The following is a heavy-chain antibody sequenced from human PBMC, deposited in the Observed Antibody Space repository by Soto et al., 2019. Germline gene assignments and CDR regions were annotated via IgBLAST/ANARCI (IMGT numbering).Heavy chain of an antibody. CDR2: INHSGST. J-gene: IGHJ4*02. CDR3: ARRPPMVRGDALDY. Sequence: QVQLQQWGAGLLKPSETLSLTCAVYGGSFSGYYWSWIRQPPGKGLEWIGEINHSGSTNYNPSLKSRVTISADTSKDQFSLKLSSVSAAATAVYYCARRPPMVRGDALDYWGQGTLVPVSS. CDR1: GGSFSGYY. D-gene: IGHD3-10*01. V-gene: IGHV4-34*01.